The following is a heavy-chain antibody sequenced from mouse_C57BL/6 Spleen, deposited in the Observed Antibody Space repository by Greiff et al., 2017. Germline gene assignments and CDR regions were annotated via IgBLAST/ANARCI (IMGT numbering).Heavy chain of an antibody. CDR2: IYPGDGDT. Sequence: QVQLKESGPELVKPGASVKISCKASGYAFSSSWMNWVKQRPGKGLEWIGRIYPGDGDTNYNGKFKGKATLTADKSSSTAYMQLSSLTSEDSAVYFCARLWEGYWGQGTTLTVSS. V-gene: IGHV1-82*01. CDR1: GYAFSSSW. J-gene: IGHJ2*01. D-gene: IGHD4-1*01. CDR3: ARLWEGY.